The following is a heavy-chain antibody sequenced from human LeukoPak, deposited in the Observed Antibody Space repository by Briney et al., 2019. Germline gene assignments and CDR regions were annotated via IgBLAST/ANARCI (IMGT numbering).Heavy chain of an antibody. J-gene: IGHJ5*02. CDR1: GFTFTGYD. CDR2: MNPNTGST. D-gene: IGHD2-2*02. V-gene: IGHV1-8*01. Sequence: ASVKVSRKASGFTFTGYDINWVRQATGQGLEWMGWMNPNTGSTGYAQKFQGRVTMTRDTSISTAYMELRSLRSEDTAVYYCVRDGEGAAISVNYWFDPWGQGALVTVSS. CDR3: VRDGEGAAISVNYWFDP.